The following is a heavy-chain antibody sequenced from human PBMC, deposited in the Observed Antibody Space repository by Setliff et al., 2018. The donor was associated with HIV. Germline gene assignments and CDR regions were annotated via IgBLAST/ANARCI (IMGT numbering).Heavy chain of an antibody. V-gene: IGHV1-69*13. Sequence: GASVKVSCKASGGTFSSYAITWVRQAPGQGLDWMGGIIPAYGSPNYAQKFQGRVTITADESTSTAYMELSSLRSEDTAVYYCARGGSDWGAFDIWGQGTMVTVSS. D-gene: IGHD7-27*01. CDR3: ARGGSDWGAFDI. CDR2: IIPAYGSP. J-gene: IGHJ3*02. CDR1: GGTFSSYA.